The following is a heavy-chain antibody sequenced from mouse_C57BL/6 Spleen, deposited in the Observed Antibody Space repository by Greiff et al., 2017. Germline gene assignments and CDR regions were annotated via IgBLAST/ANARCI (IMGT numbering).Heavy chain of an antibody. CDR1: GYTFTSYW. CDR3: ARRGTVYFDD. V-gene: IGHV1-50*01. Sequence: QVHVKQSGAELVKPGASVKLSCKASGYTFTSYWMQWVKQRPGQGLEWIGEIDPSDSYTNYNQKFKGKATLTVDTSSSTAYMQLSSLTSEDSAVYYCARRGTVYFDDWGQGTTLTVSS. D-gene: IGHD4-1*01. CDR2: IDPSDSYT. J-gene: IGHJ2*01.